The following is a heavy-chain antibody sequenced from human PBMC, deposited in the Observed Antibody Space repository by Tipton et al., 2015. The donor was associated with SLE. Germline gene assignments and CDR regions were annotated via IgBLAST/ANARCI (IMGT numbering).Heavy chain of an antibody. Sequence: TLSLTCTVSGGSISGSNYFWGWIRQPPGKGLEWIGYFFNSGGTDYNPSLKGRVTISADTSKNQFSLNLSSVTAADTAVYYCARDLTYYYDSRGLGGAFDIWGQGTMVTVSS. CDR2: FFNSGGT. J-gene: IGHJ3*02. CDR1: GGSISGSNYF. D-gene: IGHD3-22*01. CDR3: ARDLTYYYDSRGLGGAFDI. V-gene: IGHV4-61*01.